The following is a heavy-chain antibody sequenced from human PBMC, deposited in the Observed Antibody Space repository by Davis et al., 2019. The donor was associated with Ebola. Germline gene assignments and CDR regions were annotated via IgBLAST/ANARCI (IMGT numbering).Heavy chain of an antibody. D-gene: IGHD3-10*01. Sequence: PSDTLSLTCPVSGGPISSYYWSWIRQPPGKGLEWIGYIYYSGSTNYNPSLKSRVTISVDTSKNQFSLKLSSVTAADTAVYYCARGAYGSGSSWGQGTLVTVSS. V-gene: IGHV4-59*01. CDR3: ARGAYGSGSS. CDR2: IYYSGST. CDR1: GGPISSYY. J-gene: IGHJ4*02.